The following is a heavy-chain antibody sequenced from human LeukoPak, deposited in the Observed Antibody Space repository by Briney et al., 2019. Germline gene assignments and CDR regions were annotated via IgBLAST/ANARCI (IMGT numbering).Heavy chain of an antibody. V-gene: IGHV3-11*01. CDR3: AREARGSGRDFDY. Sequence: GGSLRLSCAASGFSFSDFYMSWIRQAPGMGLEWISYIGTRSNPIYYADSVKGRFAISRDDAKNSLYLQMNSLRDEDAAVYFCAREARGSGRDFDYWGQGILVTVSS. D-gene: IGHD1-26*01. CDR1: GFSFSDFY. CDR2: IGTRSNPI. J-gene: IGHJ4*02.